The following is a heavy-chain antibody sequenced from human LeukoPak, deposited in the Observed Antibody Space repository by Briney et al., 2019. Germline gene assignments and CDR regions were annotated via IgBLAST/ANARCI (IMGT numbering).Heavy chain of an antibody. J-gene: IGHJ3*02. V-gene: IGHV1-2*02. CDR1: GYTFTGYY. D-gene: IGHD6-6*01. CDR2: INPYSGDT. CDR3: ARDRNSGSSLDI. Sequence: GASVKVSCKASGYTFTGYYMHWARQAPGQGLEWMGWINPYSGDTNYAQNFQGRVTMTRDTSISTAYMELSSLKSDDTAVYYCARDRNSGSSLDIWGQGTMLTVSS.